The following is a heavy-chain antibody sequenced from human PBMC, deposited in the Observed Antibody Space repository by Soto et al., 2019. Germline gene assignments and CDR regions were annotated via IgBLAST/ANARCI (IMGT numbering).Heavy chain of an antibody. Sequence: QVQLQQWGAGLLKPSETLSLTCAVYGGSFSGYYWSWIRQPPGKGLVWIGEINHSGSTNYNPSLKSRVTISVDTSKNQFSLKLSSVTAADTAVYYCAREYYYGSGSSISTPYYFDYWGQGTLVTVSS. V-gene: IGHV4-34*01. CDR3: AREYYYGSGSSISTPYYFDY. J-gene: IGHJ4*02. D-gene: IGHD3-10*01. CDR2: INHSGST. CDR1: GGSFSGYY.